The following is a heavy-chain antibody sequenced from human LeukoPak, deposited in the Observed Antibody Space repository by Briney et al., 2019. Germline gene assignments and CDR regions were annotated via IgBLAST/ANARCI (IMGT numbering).Heavy chain of an antibody. J-gene: IGHJ4*02. D-gene: IGHD3-16*01. V-gene: IGHV3-21*06. Sequence: GGSLRLSCAASGFNFRGYNMNWVRQAPGKGLEWVSSMSTSSTYIYYADSIKGRFTISRDDARSLLYLQMNSLRAEDTAVYYCVRDFAFGFCNTTTCRYPFDSWGQGTLVTVSS. CDR3: VRDFAFGFCNTTTCRYPFDS. CDR1: GFNFRGYN. CDR2: MSTSSTYI.